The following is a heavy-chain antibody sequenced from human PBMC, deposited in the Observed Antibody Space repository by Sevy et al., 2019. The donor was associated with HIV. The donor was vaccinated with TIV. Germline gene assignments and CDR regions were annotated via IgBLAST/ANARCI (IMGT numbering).Heavy chain of an antibody. D-gene: IGHD2-8*01. V-gene: IGHV3-48*02. CDR2: ISSSSSTI. Sequence: GGSLRLSCAASGFTFSSYSMNWVRQAPGKGLELVSYISSSSSTIYYGDSVKGRFTISRDNAKNSLYLQMNSLRDEDTAVYHCARDGCTNGVCYGYYSYGMDVWGQGTTVTVSS. CDR3: ARDGCTNGVCYGYYSYGMDV. J-gene: IGHJ6*02. CDR1: GFTFSSYS.